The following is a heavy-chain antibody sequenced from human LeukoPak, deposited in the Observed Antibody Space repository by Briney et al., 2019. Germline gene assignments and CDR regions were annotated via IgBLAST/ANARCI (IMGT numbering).Heavy chain of an antibody. CDR3: ARCGKLWFGELLSGDYYFDY. J-gene: IGHJ4*02. Sequence: SVKVSCKASGGTFSSYAISWVRQAPGQGLEWMGRIIPIFGTANYAQKFQGRVTITTDESTSTAYMELSSLRSEDTAVYYCARCGKLWFGELLSGDYYFDYWGPGTLVTVSS. V-gene: IGHV1-69*05. D-gene: IGHD3-10*01. CDR1: GGTFSSYA. CDR2: IIPIFGTA.